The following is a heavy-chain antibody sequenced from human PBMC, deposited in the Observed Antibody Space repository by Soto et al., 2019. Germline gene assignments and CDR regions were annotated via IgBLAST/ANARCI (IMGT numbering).Heavy chain of an antibody. V-gene: IGHV4-30-2*01. J-gene: IGHJ3*02. CDR1: GDSISSSGSS. D-gene: IGHD3-22*01. CDR2: TYHSGST. CDR3: AASLSTQYYDSSGYYPDFDI. Sequence: HLQLQESGSGLVKPSQTLSLTCDVSGDSISSSGSSWNWIRQPPGKALEWIGFTYHSGSTYYNPSRESRVTISVDRSKNQFSLKLKSVTAADRAVYYCAASLSTQYYDSSGYYPDFDIWGQGIMVTVSS.